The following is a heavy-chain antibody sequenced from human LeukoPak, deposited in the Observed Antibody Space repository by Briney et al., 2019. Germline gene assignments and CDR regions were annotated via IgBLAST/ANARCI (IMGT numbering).Heavy chain of an antibody. Sequence: GRSLRLSCAASGFTFDDYAMHWVRQAPGKGLEWVSGISWNSGSIGYADSVKGRFTISRDNAKNSLYLQMNSLRAEDTAFYYCAKDIRRTNYYYYGMDVWGQGTTVTVSS. CDR1: GFTFDDYA. V-gene: IGHV3-9*01. J-gene: IGHJ6*02. CDR2: ISWNSGSI. CDR3: AKDIRRTNYYYYGMDV.